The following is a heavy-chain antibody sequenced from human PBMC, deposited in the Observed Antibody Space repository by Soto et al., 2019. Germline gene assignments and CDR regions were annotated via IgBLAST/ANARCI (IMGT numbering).Heavy chain of an antibody. J-gene: IGHJ5*02. D-gene: IGHD3-10*01. CDR3: APKGKYGSGPFNWFDP. V-gene: IGHV3-23*01. Sequence: EVQLLESGGGLVQPGGSLRLSCAASGFTFSSYAMSWVRQAPGKGLEWVSAISGSGGSTYYADSVKGRFTISRDNSKNTLYLQMNSLRAEDTAVYYCAPKGKYGSGPFNWFDPWGQGTLVTVSS. CDR1: GFTFSSYA. CDR2: ISGSGGST.